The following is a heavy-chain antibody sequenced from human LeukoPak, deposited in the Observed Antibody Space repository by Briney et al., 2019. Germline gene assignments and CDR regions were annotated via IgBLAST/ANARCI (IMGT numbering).Heavy chain of an antibody. CDR1: GFTFGSYA. J-gene: IGHJ4*02. CDR2: ISGSGGST. Sequence: QAGGSLRLSCAASGFTFGSYAMSWVRQAPGKGLEWVSAISGSGGSTYYADSVKGRFTISRDNSKNTLYLQMNSLRAEDTAVYYCASYGSGSYSLSTDWGQGTLVTASS. CDR3: ASYGSGSYSLSTD. V-gene: IGHV3-23*01. D-gene: IGHD3-10*01.